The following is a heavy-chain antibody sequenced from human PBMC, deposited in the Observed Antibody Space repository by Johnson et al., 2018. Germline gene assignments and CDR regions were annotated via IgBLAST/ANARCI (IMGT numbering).Heavy chain of an antibody. D-gene: IGHD4-23*01. CDR2: ISSNGGST. J-gene: IGHJ3*02. V-gene: IGHV3-64*01. CDR1: GFTFSSYA. Sequence: VQLVQSGGGVVRPGRSLRLSCAASGFTFSSYAMHWVRQAPGKGLEYVSAISSNGGSTYYANSVKGRFTISRDNSKNTLYLQMGSLRAEDMAVYYCARVRPYGGNRDAFDIWGQVTMVTVSS. CDR3: ARVRPYGGNRDAFDI.